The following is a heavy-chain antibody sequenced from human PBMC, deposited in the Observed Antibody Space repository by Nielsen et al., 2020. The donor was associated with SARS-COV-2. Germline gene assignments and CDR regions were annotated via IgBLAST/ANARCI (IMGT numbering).Heavy chain of an antibody. J-gene: IGHJ6*02. CDR1: GFTFSNAW. Sequence: GESLKISCAASGFTFSNAWMSWVRQAPGKGLEWVGRIKSKTDGGTTDYAAPVKGRFTISRDDSKNTLYLQMNSLKTEDTAVYYCTTGYPYYYYGMDVWGQGTTVTVSS. D-gene: IGHD1-1*01. V-gene: IGHV3-15*01. CDR3: TTGYPYYYYGMDV. CDR2: IKSKTDGGTT.